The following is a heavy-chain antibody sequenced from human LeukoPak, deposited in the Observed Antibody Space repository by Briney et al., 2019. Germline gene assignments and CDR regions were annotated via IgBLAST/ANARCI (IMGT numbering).Heavy chain of an antibody. CDR2: IKSRSDGGTT. CDR1: GFTFSNAW. V-gene: IGHV3-15*01. J-gene: IGHJ4*02. CDR3: TTGYPLIVGATSGVY. Sequence: GGSQRLSCAASGFTFSNAWMSWVRQPPGKGLEWVGRIKSRSDGGTTDYAAPEKGTFTISRDDSKNTLYLQMNSLETEDTAVYYCTTGYPLIVGATSGVYWGQGTLVTVSS. D-gene: IGHD1-26*01.